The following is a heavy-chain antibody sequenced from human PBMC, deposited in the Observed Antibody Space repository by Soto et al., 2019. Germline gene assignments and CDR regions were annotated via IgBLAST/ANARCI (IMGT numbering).Heavy chain of an antibody. CDR1: GGTFSSYT. V-gene: IGHV1-69*02. CDR3: ASTGGDSAEYFQH. CDR2: IIPILGIA. Sequence: QVQLVQSGVEVKKPGSSVKVSCKASGGTFSSYTISWVRQAPGQGLEWMGRIIPILGIANYAQKFQGRVTITADKSTSTAYMELSSLRSEDTAVYYCASTGGDSAEYFQHWGQGTLVTVSS. J-gene: IGHJ1*01. D-gene: IGHD3-10*01.